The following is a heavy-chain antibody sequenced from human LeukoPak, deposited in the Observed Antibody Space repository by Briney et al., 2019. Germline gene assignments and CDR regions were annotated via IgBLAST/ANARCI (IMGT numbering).Heavy chain of an antibody. CDR2: IYTSVST. Sequence: PSETLSLTCTVAGGSISSYYRSWIRQPAGKGLEWIGRIYTSVSTNYNPSLKSRVTMSVDTSKNQFSLKLSSVTAADTAVYYCARFVVVPAATAHFDYWGQGTLVTVSS. D-gene: IGHD2-2*01. J-gene: IGHJ4*02. CDR3: ARFVVVPAATAHFDY. CDR1: GGSISSYY. V-gene: IGHV4-4*07.